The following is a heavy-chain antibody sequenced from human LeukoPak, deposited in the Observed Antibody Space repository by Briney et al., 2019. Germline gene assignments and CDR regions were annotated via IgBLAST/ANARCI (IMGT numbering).Heavy chain of an antibody. J-gene: IGHJ6*02. CDR1: GGSFSGYY. D-gene: IGHD2-2*02. CDR2: INHSGST. V-gene: IGHV4-34*01. CDR3: ARGWGYCSSTSCYKIGYYYYGMDV. Sequence: PSETLSLTCAVYGGSFSGYYWSWIRQPPGKGLEWIGEINHSGSTNNNPSLKSRVTISVDTSKNQFSLKLSSVTAADTAVYYCARGWGYCSSTSCYKIGYYYYGMDVWGQGTTVTVSS.